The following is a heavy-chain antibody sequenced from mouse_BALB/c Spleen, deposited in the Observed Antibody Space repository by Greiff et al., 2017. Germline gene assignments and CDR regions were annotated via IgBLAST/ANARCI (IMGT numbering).Heavy chain of an antibody. CDR2: IDPENGDT. V-gene: IGHV14-4*02. CDR3: NARGWFAY. CDR1: GFNIKDYY. J-gene: IGHJ3*01. Sequence: VQLKQSGAELVRSGASVKLSCTASGFNIKDYYMHWVKQRPEQGLEWIGWIDPENGDTEYAPKFQGKATMTADTSSNTAYLQLSSLTSEDTAVYYCNARGWFAYWGQGTLVTVSA.